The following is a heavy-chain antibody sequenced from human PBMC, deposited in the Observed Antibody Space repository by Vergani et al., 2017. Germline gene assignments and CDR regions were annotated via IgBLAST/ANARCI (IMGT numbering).Heavy chain of an antibody. Sequence: QVQLPESGPGLVKPSETLSLTCTVSNDSVSNTFYYWGWIRQTPGKGLEWIGSIYYSGSTYYNPSLESRVTMSVDTSKNQFSLKLSSVTAADTAVYYCATIFGVVIPGGVDVWGKGTTVTVSS. CDR2: IYYSGST. V-gene: IGHV4-39*01. J-gene: IGHJ6*04. CDR1: NDSVSNTFYY. D-gene: IGHD3-3*01. CDR3: ATIFGVVIPGGVDV.